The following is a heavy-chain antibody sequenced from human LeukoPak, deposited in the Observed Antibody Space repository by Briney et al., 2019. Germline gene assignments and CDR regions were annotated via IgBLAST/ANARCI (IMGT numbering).Heavy chain of an antibody. Sequence: SGGSLRLSCAASGFTFSSYGMHWVRQAPGKGLEWVAFIRYDGSNKYYADSVKGRFTISRDNSKNTLYLQMNSLRAEDTAVYYCLGQNKWFGEPTVIATRGFDYWGQGTLVTVSS. CDR3: LGQNKWFGEPTVIATRGFDY. CDR1: GFTFSSYG. CDR2: IRYDGSNK. D-gene: IGHD3-10*01. V-gene: IGHV3-30*02. J-gene: IGHJ4*02.